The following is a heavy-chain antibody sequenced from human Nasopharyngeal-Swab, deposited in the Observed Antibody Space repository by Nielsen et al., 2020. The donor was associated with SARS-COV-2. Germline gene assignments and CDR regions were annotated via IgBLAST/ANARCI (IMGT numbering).Heavy chain of an antibody. CDR1: GFTFSSYW. J-gene: IGHJ4*02. CDR2: INSEGSST. V-gene: IGHV3-74*01. D-gene: IGHD2-2*01. CDR3: AKTLWGYCSSTSCWGFDY. Sequence: GESLKISCAASGFTFSSYWMHWVRQAPGKGLVWVSRINSEGSSTSYADSVKGRFTISRDNAKNTLYLQMNSLRAEDTAVYYCAKTLWGYCSSTSCWGFDYWGQGTLVTVSS.